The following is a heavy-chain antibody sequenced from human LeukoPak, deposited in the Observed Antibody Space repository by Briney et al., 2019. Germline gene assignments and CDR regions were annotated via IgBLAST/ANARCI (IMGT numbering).Heavy chain of an antibody. V-gene: IGHV4-39*01. CDR3: ARHGIYYGLGSSYGLPNWFDP. D-gene: IGHD3-10*01. CDR1: GGSISSTRYY. Sequence: SETLSLTCTVSGGSISSTRYYWGWIRQPPGKGLEWLGSIYYSGSTYYNPSLKSRVTMSVDRSKNQFSLKLSSVTAADTAVYYCARHGIYYGLGSSYGLPNWFDPWGQKTLVTVSS. CDR2: IYYSGST. J-gene: IGHJ5*02.